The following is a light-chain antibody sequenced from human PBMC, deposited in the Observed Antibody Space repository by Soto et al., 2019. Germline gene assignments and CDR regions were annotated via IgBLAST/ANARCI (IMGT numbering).Light chain of an antibody. V-gene: IGKV2-28*01. Sequence: DIVMTQSPLSLPVTPVEASSISCSSSHILLHTNGNTYFDCYVHKPWQSPQLLIYLGSNRASGAPDRFSGSGSGTDFTLKISRVEAEDVGVYYCMQALQTLSTFGQGTRLEIK. CDR2: LGS. CDR3: MQALQTLST. J-gene: IGKJ5*01. CDR1: HILLHTNGNTY.